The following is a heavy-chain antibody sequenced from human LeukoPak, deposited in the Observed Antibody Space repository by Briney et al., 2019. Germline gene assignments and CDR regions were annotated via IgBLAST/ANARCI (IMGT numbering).Heavy chain of an antibody. Sequence: SETLSLTCTVSGGSISSYYWIWIRQPPGKGLEWIGYIYYSGSTNYNPSLKSRVTISVDTSKNQFSLKLSSVTAADTAVYYCARYRWDSSGLDYWGQGTLVTVSS. CDR1: GGSISSYY. J-gene: IGHJ4*02. CDR2: IYYSGST. V-gene: IGHV4-59*08. D-gene: IGHD6-19*01. CDR3: ARYRWDSSGLDY.